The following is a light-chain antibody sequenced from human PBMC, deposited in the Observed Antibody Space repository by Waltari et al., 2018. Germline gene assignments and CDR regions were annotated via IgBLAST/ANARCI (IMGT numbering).Light chain of an antibody. CDR3: SSYTSSSTRV. Sequence: QSALTQPASVSGSPGQSISISCPGTSHDVGGYNFVSWYQQHPGKAPQLMIYDVANRPSGVSNRFSGSKSGNTASLTISGLQAEDEADYYCSSYTSSSTRVFGTGTKVTVL. J-gene: IGLJ1*01. V-gene: IGLV2-14*03. CDR2: DVA. CDR1: SHDVGGYNF.